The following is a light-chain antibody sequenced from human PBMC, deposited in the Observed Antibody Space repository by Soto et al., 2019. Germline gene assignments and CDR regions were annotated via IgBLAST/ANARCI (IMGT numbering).Light chain of an antibody. CDR2: DAS. CDR3: QQYETFSGT. J-gene: IGKJ1*01. CDR1: QSVSGW. V-gene: IGKV1-5*01. Sequence: DIQMTQSPSTLSASVGDTVTVTCRASQSVSGWLAWYQQSTGEAPKLLIYDASALQRGVPSRFRGSGSGTKFTLTIASLQPDDFSTDYCQQYETFSGTFGPGTQVDIK.